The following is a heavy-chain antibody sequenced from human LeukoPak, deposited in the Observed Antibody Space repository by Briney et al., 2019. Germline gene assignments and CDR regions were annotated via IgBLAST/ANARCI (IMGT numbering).Heavy chain of an antibody. V-gene: IGHV3-11*04. J-gene: IGHJ3*02. D-gene: IGHD2-15*01. CDR3: SRRYWVSGAVRPFDI. CDR2: ISNDSADK. Sequence: GGSLRHSCVEPSFMLYDLNVSCISQVPGKGLEWVSYISNDSADKYYVDSVRGRFTISRDNAKKSMYLQMSGLRVEDTGVYYCSRRYWVSGAVRPFDIWGQGTMVTVSS. CDR1: SFMLYDLN.